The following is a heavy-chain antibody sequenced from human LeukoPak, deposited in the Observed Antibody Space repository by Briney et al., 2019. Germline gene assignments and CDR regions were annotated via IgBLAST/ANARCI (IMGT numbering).Heavy chain of an antibody. D-gene: IGHD6-6*01. CDR2: IRYDETAT. CDR1: GFTFKNYG. J-gene: IGHJ4*02. Sequence: GGSLRLSCVASGFTFKNYGMHWVRQAPGKGLEWVSHIRYDETATYYADSVKGRFTISRDISQNTVYLQMNSLRAEDTAVYYCARDRLYSSSSVGFDYWGQGTLVTVSS. V-gene: IGHV3-30*02. CDR3: ARDRLYSSSSVGFDY.